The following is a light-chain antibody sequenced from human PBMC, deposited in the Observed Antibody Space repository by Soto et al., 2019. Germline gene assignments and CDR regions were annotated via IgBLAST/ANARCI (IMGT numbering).Light chain of an antibody. CDR3: QQYGSSLYS. CDR2: DTS. Sequence: EIVLTQSPATLSLSPGERATLSCGASQSLSSYYLAWYQQKPGLAPKLLIYDTSIRATGIPYRFSGSGSGTDFTLTISRLDPEDVAVYYCQQYGSSLYSFGQGTKLDIK. CDR1: QSLSSYY. J-gene: IGKJ2*03. V-gene: IGKV3D-20*01.